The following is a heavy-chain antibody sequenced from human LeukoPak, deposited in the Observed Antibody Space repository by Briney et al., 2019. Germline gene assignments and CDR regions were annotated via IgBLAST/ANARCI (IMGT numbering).Heavy chain of an antibody. V-gene: IGHV1-18*01. CDR3: AKTVAGFDAFDI. J-gene: IGHJ3*02. CDR1: GYTFTSYG. D-gene: IGHD6-19*01. CDR2: IGAYNGNT. Sequence: ASVKVSCKASGYTFTSYGISWVRQAPGQGLEWMGWIGAYNGNTNYAQKLQGRVTMTTDTSTSTAYMELRSLRSDDTAVYYCAKTVAGFDAFDIWSQGTMVTVSS.